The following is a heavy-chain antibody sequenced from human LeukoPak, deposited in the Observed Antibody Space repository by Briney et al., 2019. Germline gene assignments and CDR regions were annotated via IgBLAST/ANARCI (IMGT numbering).Heavy chain of an antibody. CDR1: GGSISSYY. CDR2: IYYSGST. J-gene: IGHJ3*02. Sequence: PSETLSLTCTVSGGSISSYYWSWIRQPPGKGLEWIGYIYYSGSTNYNPSLKSRVTISVDTSKKQISLKLNSVTAADTAVYYCAGIVGPRHDAFDIWGQGTMVTVSS. CDR3: AGIVGPRHDAFDI. V-gene: IGHV4-59*01. D-gene: IGHD1-26*01.